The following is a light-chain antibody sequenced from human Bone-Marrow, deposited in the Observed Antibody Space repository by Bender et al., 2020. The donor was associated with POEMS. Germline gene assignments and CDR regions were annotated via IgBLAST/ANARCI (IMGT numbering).Light chain of an antibody. CDR2: SDN. CDR3: AAWDAGLTGWV. J-gene: IGLJ3*02. Sequence: QSVLTQPPSASGTPGQRVTISCSGSNSNIGTNAVNWYQQFPGTAPKLLIYSDNQRPSGVPDRFYAFKSGTSAFLAIGGCQSEDEAEYYCAAWDAGLTGWVFGGGTKLTFL. CDR1: NSNIGTNA. V-gene: IGLV1-44*01.